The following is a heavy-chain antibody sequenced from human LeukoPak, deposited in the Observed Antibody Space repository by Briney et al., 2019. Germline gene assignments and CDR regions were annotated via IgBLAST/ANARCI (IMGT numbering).Heavy chain of an antibody. CDR2: IYPGDSDT. Sequence: GASLQISCQGSGSIFTSYWIGGGRQLPGKGLEWMGIIYPGDSDTKYSPSFQGQVTISADKSISTAYLQWSSLKASDTAMYYCAFSGDYLNLPQHWGQGTLVTVSS. J-gene: IGHJ1*01. CDR3: AFSGDYLNLPQH. CDR1: GSIFTSYW. V-gene: IGHV5-51*01. D-gene: IGHD4-17*01.